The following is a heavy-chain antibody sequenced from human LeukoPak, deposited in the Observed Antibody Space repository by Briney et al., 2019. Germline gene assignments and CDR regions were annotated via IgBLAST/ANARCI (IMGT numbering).Heavy chain of an antibody. CDR2: IKQGESER. Sequence: SGGSLRLSRAASGFTFRSYRMNWVRQAPGKGLEWVASIKQGESERYYVDSVNGRFTISRDNAKNSLYLQMSSLRAEDTAVYYCARGDNSAFDIWGQGTMVTVSS. CDR1: GFTFRSYR. J-gene: IGHJ3*02. CDR3: ARGDNSAFDI. V-gene: IGHV3-7*04. D-gene: IGHD3-22*01.